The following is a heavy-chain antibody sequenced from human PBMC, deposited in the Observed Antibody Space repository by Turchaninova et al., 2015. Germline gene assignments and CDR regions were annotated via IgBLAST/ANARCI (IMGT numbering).Heavy chain of an antibody. CDR1: GYTFSRHG. J-gene: IGHJ6*03. CDR3: ARDPSNTSGYYAYMDV. V-gene: IGHV1-18*01. CDR2: ISCYNGDT. Sequence: QVQLVQSGAELKQPGASVRVSCRASGYTFSRHGISWVRQAPGQGLEWMGWISCYNGDTRYAQKVQDRVSMAKDTSTSTGYMALRSLRSDDTAVYFCARDPSNTSGYYAYMDVWGKGTTVTVSS. D-gene: IGHD3-22*01.